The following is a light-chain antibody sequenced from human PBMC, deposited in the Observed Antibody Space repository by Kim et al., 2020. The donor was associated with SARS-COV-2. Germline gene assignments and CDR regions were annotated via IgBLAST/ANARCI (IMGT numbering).Light chain of an antibody. CDR2: RNN. J-gene: IGLJ3*02. Sequence: QAGLTQPPSVSKDLRQTATLTCTGNSDNVGNQGAAWLQQHQGHPPKLLSCRNNNRPSGISERLSASRSGNTASLTITGLQPEDEADYYCSAWDSSLSAWVFGGGTQLTVL. CDR3: SAWDSSLSAWV. V-gene: IGLV10-54*01. CDR1: SDNVGNQG.